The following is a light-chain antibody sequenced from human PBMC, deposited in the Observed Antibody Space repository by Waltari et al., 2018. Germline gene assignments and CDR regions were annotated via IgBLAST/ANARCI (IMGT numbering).Light chain of an antibody. CDR3: SSYISSDTLEL. V-gene: IGLV2-14*03. CDR1: SSDVGGYNY. Sequence: HSALTQPASVSGSPGQSITISCTETSSDVGGYNYVSWYQQHPGKAPKLMIFDVSYRPSGISNRFSGSKSGNTASLTISGLQAEDEADYYCSSYISSDTLELFGGGTSLTVL. CDR2: DVS. J-gene: IGLJ2*01.